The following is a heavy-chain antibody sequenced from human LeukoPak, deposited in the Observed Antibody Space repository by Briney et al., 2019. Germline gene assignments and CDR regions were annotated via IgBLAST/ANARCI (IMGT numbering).Heavy chain of an antibody. CDR1: GGSISSSNW. J-gene: IGHJ4*02. V-gene: IGHV4-4*02. Sequence: SETLSLTCAVSGGSISSSNWWSWVRQPPGKGLEWIGYIYYSGSTNYNPSLKSRVTISVDTSKNQFSLKLSSVTAADTAVYYCARVSIAAAGSFYFDYWGQGTLVTVSS. CDR2: IYYSGST. D-gene: IGHD6-13*01. CDR3: ARVSIAAAGSFYFDY.